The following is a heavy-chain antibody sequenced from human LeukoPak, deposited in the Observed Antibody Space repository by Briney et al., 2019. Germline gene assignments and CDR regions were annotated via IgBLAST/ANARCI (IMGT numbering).Heavy chain of an antibody. D-gene: IGHD1-14*01. Sequence: ASVKVSCKASGYTFTSYGISWVRQAPGQGLEWMGRIIPIFGTANYAQKFQGRVTITTDESTSTAYMELSSLRSEDTAVYYCASGSEPLRYWGQGTLVTVSS. V-gene: IGHV1-69*05. CDR1: GYTFTSYG. CDR2: IIPIFGTA. CDR3: ASGSEPLRY. J-gene: IGHJ4*02.